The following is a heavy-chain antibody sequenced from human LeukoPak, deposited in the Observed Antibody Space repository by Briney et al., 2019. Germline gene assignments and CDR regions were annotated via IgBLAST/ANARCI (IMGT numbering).Heavy chain of an antibody. J-gene: IGHJ4*02. V-gene: IGHV3-66*04. CDR1: GFTVSSNY. D-gene: IGHD1-26*01. Sequence: GGSLRLSCAASGFTVSSNYMSWVRQAPGKGLEWVSVIYSGGSTYYADSVKGRFTISRDNSKNTLYLQMNSLRAEDTAVYYCARRIVGATSDYWGQGTLVTVSS. CDR2: IYSGGST. CDR3: ARRIVGATSDY.